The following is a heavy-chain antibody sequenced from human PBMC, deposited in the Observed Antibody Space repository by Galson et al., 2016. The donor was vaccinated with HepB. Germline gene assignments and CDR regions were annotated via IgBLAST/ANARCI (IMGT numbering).Heavy chain of an antibody. CDR3: MAYCSGGTCYSDYYYYAMDV. D-gene: IGHD2-15*01. CDR2: IYHSGSA. J-gene: IGHJ6*02. V-gene: IGHV4-38-2*01. Sequence: SETLSLTCAVSGYSISSAHYWGWIRQPPGKGLEWIGSIYHSGSAYYNPSLKSRVTISVDTSNNQFSLKLSSVTAADTAVYYCMAYCSGGTCYSDYYYYAMDVWGQGTTVTVSS. CDR1: GYSISSAHY.